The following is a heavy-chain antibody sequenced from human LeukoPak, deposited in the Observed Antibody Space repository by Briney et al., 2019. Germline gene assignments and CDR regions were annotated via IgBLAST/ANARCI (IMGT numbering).Heavy chain of an antibody. D-gene: IGHD3-10*01. CDR2: INPNSGGT. V-gene: IGHV1-2*02. Sequence: ASVKVSCKASGYTFTGYYMHWVRQPPGQGLEWMGWINPNSGGTNYAQKFQGRVTMTEDTSTDTAYMELSSLRSEDTAVYYCATDHYYYGSGDNWFDPWGQGTLVTVSS. J-gene: IGHJ5*02. CDR1: GYTFTGYY. CDR3: ATDHYYYGSGDNWFDP.